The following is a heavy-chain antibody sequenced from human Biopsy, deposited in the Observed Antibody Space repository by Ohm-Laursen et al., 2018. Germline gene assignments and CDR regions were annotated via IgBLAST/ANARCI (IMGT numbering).Heavy chain of an antibody. D-gene: IGHD3-10*02. V-gene: IGHV3-23*01. J-gene: IGHJ4*02. CDR1: GFTFSSFA. CDR3: AKDVFGGFSGSTDYYACYFDS. Sequence: SLRLSCAASGFTFSSFAMSWVRQAPGKGLVWVSGISDSGGSTHYADSVKGRFSISRDTSKNTLYLQMNSLRAEDTAVYYCAKDVFGGFSGSTDYYACYFDSWGQGTLVTVSS. CDR2: ISDSGGST.